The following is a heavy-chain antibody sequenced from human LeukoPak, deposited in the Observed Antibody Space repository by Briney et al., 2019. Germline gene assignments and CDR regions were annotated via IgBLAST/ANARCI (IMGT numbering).Heavy chain of an antibody. J-gene: IGHJ6*03. Sequence: PGGSLRLSCAASGFTFSSYGMHWVRQAPGKGLEWVAFIRYDGSNKYYADSVKGRFTISRDNSKNTLYLQMNSLRAEDTAVYYCASSPSSSWNIVYYYYYMDVWGKGTTVTVPS. CDR3: ASSPSSSWNIVYYYYYMDV. CDR1: GFTFSSYG. D-gene: IGHD6-13*01. CDR2: IRYDGSNK. V-gene: IGHV3-30*02.